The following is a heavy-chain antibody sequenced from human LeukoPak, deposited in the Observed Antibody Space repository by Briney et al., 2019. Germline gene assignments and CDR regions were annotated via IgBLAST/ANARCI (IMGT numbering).Heavy chain of an antibody. CDR1: GCTFSSYW. D-gene: IGHD1-26*01. CDR3: ARNNYYARGC. CDR2: VVQDGSDK. J-gene: IGHJ1*01. V-gene: IGHV3-7*01. Sequence: GGSLRLSCAASGCTFSSYWMSWVRQAPGTGLEWVANVVQDGSDKYYVDSVKGRFTISRDNAKNSLYLQMNSLRAEDTAVYYCARNNYYARGCWGQGTMVSVSS.